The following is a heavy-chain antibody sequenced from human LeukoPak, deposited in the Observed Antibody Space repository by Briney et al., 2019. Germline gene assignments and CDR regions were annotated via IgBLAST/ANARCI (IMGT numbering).Heavy chain of an antibody. Sequence: GGSLRLSCAASGFTFSSYGMHWVRQAPGKGLEWVAVMSSDGSNHNYANSVKGRFTISRDNSKNALYLQMNTLRAEDTAVYYCAREKYCTPTDCLHGRFYFNSWGQGTPVTVSS. CDR3: AREKYCTPTDCLHGRFYFNS. V-gene: IGHV3-30*03. D-gene: IGHD2-8*01. CDR2: MSSDGSNH. CDR1: GFTFSSYG. J-gene: IGHJ4*02.